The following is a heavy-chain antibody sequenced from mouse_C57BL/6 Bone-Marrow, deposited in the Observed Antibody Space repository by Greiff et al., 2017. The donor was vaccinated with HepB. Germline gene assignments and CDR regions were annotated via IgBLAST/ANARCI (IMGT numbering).Heavy chain of an antibody. Sequence: EVKLVESGGGLVQPGGSLKLSCAASGFTFSDYYMYWVRQTPEKRLEWVAYISNGGGSTYYPDTVKGRFTISRDNAKNTLYLQMSRLKSEDTAMYYGARHDGYDRYAIDYWGQGTSVTVSS. D-gene: IGHD2-2*01. CDR2: ISNGGGST. CDR1: GFTFSDYY. J-gene: IGHJ4*01. V-gene: IGHV5-12*01. CDR3: ARHDGYDRYAIDY.